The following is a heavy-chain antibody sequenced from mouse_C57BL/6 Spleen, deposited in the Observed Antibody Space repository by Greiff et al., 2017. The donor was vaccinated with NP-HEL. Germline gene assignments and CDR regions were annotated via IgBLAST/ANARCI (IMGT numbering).Heavy chain of an antibody. CDR2: IDPSDSYT. J-gene: IGHJ4*01. CDR3: ARLRGNYDAMDY. Sequence: VQLQQSGAELVMPGASVKLSCKASGYTFTSYWMHWVKQRPGQGLEWIGEIDPSDSYTNYNQKFKGKSTLTVDKSSSTAYMQLSSLTSEDSAVYYCARLRGNYDAMDYWGQGTSVTVSS. CDR1: GYTFTSYW. V-gene: IGHV1-69*01. D-gene: IGHD2-1*01.